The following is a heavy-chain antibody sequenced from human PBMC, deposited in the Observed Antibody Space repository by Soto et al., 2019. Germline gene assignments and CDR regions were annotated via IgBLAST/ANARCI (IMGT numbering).Heavy chain of an antibody. J-gene: IGHJ4*02. V-gene: IGHV4-61*01. CDR2: IYYTGST. Sequence: PSESLSLTCTVSSGSVSDTTYFWSWIRQPPGKGLEWIGYIYYTGSTNYNPSLNSRVTISVDTSKNQFSLTVTSVTAADTAVYYCASRIVATETFDYWGQGTLVPVSS. CDR3: ASRIVATETFDY. CDR1: SGSVSDTTYF. D-gene: IGHD5-12*01.